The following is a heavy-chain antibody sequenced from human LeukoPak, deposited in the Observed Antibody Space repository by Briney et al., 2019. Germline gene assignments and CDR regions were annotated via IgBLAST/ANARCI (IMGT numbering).Heavy chain of an antibody. CDR2: ISYDGSNK. V-gene: IGHV3-30*18. CDR1: GFTFSSYD. J-gene: IGHJ6*03. CDR3: AKTFCSGGTCYPYNYYYMDV. Sequence: GGSRRLSCAASGFTFSSYDMHWVRQAPGKGLEWVALISYDGSNKYYADSVKGRFTISRDNSKNTVYLQMNSLRPEDTAVYYCAKTFCSGGTCYPYNYYYMDVWGKGTAVTVSS. D-gene: IGHD2-15*01.